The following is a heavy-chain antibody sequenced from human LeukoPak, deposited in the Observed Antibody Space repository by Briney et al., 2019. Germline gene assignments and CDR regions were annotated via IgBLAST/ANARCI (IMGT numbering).Heavy chain of an antibody. CDR2: IWYDGSNK. D-gene: IGHD2-21*02. Sequence: GGSLRLSCAASGFTFSSYGMHWVRQAPGKGLEWVAVIWYDGSNKYYADSVKGRFTISRDNSKNTLYLQMNSLRAEDTAVYYCARFRTWGDKAFDYWGQGTLVTVSS. CDR1: GFTFSSYG. V-gene: IGHV3-33*01. CDR3: ARFRTWGDKAFDY. J-gene: IGHJ4*02.